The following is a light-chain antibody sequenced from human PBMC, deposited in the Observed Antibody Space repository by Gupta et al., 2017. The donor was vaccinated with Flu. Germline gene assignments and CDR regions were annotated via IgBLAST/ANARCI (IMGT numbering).Light chain of an antibody. Sequence: SVLTQPPSASGTPGQRVTISCSGSRSNIGSNYVYWYQQFPGTAPKLLIYRNNQRPSGVPDRFSGSKSGTSASLAISGLRSEDEADYYCAAWDDSLSGPVFGGGTKLTVL. V-gene: IGLV1-47*01. J-gene: IGLJ3*02. CDR2: RNN. CDR1: RSNIGSNY. CDR3: AAWDDSLSGPV.